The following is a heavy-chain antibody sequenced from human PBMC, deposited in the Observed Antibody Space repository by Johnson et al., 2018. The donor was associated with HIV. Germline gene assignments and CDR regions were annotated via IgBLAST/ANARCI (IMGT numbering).Heavy chain of an antibody. J-gene: IGHJ3*02. V-gene: IGHV3-48*04. Sequence: VQLVESGGGLVQPGGSLRLSCAASEFTFHSYWMTWVRQAPGKGLEWVSYISSSGSTIYYADSVKGRFTISRDNAKNSLYLQMNSLRAEDTAVYYCARDHSSSWYFLRAFDIWGQGTMVTVSS. CDR3: ARDHSSSWYFLRAFDI. CDR2: ISSSGSTI. D-gene: IGHD6-13*01. CDR1: EFTFHSYW.